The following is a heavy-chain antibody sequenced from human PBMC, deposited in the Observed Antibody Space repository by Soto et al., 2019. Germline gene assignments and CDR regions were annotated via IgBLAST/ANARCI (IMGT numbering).Heavy chain of an antibody. V-gene: IGHV1-2*02. Sequence: ASVKVSCKASGYTFTGYYMHWVRQAPGQGLEWMGWINPNSGGTNYAQKFQGRVTITADKSTSTAYMELSSLRSEDTAVYYCARALIVPAAPRGDYYYYMDVWGKGTTVTVSS. D-gene: IGHD2-2*01. CDR1: GYTFTGYY. J-gene: IGHJ6*03. CDR2: INPNSGGT. CDR3: ARALIVPAAPRGDYYYYMDV.